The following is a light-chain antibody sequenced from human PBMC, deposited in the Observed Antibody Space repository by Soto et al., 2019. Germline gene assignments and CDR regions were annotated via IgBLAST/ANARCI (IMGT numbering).Light chain of an antibody. CDR3: QSYDSSLHVV. CDR2: GNS. V-gene: IGLV1-40*01. Sequence: QSVLTQPPSVSGAPGQRVTISCTGSRSNIGAGYDVHWYQQLPGTAPKLLIYGNSNRPSGVPDRFSGSKSGTSASLAITGLQAEDEAEYYCQSYDSSLHVVFGGGTKLTVL. J-gene: IGLJ2*01. CDR1: RSNIGAGYD.